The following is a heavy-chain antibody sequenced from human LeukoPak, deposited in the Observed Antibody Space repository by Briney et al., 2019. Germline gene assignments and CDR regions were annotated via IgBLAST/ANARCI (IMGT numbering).Heavy chain of an antibody. CDR3: ARERRWLQYDAFDI. CDR1: GGSIISYY. Sequence: SETLSLTCTVSGGSIISYYWSWIRQPPGEGLEWMGYIYYSGSTNYNPSLKSRVTISVDTSKNQFSLKLSSVTAADTAVYYCARERRWLQYDAFDIWGQGTMVTVSS. J-gene: IGHJ3*02. D-gene: IGHD5-24*01. V-gene: IGHV4-59*01. CDR2: IYYSGST.